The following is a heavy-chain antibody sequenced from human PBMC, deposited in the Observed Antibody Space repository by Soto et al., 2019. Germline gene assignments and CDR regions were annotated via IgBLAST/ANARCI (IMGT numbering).Heavy chain of an antibody. J-gene: IGHJ5*02. V-gene: IGHV1-69*15. CDR3: AKDGGRDGYFGNWFDP. Sequence: QVQLMQSGAEVKKPGSSVKVSCKASVGTFSNYAITWVRQAPGQGLEWLGRIIPIFGTANYAQKLQGRVTVTADASMTTATMELSSLRSDDTAVYYWAKDGGRDGYFGNWFDPWGQGTLVTVSS. D-gene: IGHD5-12*01. CDR2: IIPIFGTA. CDR1: VGTFSNYA.